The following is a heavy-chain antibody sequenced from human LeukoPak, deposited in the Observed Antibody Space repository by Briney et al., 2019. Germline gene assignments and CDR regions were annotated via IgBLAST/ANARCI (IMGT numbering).Heavy chain of an antibody. V-gene: IGHV1-18*01. Sequence: ASVKVSCKAAGYTFIRYGISWVRQAPGQGLEWMGWISAYNGNTKNVQKFQGRVTMITDTSTSIAYMELRSLRSDDTAVYYCARGGQLLTSDFDYWGQGTLVTVSS. J-gene: IGHJ4*02. D-gene: IGHD4-23*01. CDR2: ISAYNGNT. CDR1: GYTFIRYG. CDR3: ARGGQLLTSDFDY.